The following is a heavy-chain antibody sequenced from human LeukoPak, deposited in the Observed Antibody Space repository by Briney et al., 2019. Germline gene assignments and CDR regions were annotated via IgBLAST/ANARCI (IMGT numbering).Heavy chain of an antibody. CDR2: VSSRSGT. Sequence: PGGSLRLSCAASGFILSSHGMSWVRQAPGKGLEWVSTVSSRSGTYYTDSVKGRFITSRDNSKNTLLLEMNNLRAEDTAVYYCATTRPYGTTWAGAFEDWGQGTPVTVSS. D-gene: IGHD1-14*01. CDR1: GFILSSHG. J-gene: IGHJ4*02. V-gene: IGHV3-23*01. CDR3: ATTRPYGTTWAGAFED.